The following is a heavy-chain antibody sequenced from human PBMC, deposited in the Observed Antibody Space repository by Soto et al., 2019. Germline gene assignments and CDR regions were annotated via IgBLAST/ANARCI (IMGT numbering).Heavy chain of an antibody. V-gene: IGHV1-8*01. J-gene: IGHJ4*02. Sequence: QVQLVQSGAEVKKPGASVRVSCKASGYTVTSYDIYWVRQATRQVLEWMGWMNPFSGNAVYTQKFQDRVTMTRDTYINTAYMEMSGLRSEYTAVYYCTRGQVNHWGQVSLVTVSS. CDR1: GYTVTSYD. CDR3: TRGQVNH. CDR2: MNPFSGNA.